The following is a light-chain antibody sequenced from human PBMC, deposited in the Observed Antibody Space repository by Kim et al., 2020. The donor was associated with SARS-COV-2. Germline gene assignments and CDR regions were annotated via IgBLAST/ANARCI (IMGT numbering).Light chain of an antibody. CDR2: EVD. J-gene: IGLJ2*01. V-gene: IGLV2-8*01. CDR3: VSYGGGGTDVV. CDR1: SSDFGAYKY. Sequence: QSALTQSPSASGSPGQSVTISCTGTSSDFGAYKYVSWYQHHPGKAPKVMIYEVDKRPSGVPDRFSGSKSGNTASLTVSGLQAEDEADYYCVSYGGGGTDVVFGGGTQLTVL.